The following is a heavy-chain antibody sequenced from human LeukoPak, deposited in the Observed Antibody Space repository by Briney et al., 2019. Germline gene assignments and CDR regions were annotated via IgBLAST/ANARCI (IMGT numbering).Heavy chain of an antibody. CDR2: IRSKAYRGTT. V-gene: IGHV3-49*04. CDR1: GFTFGDRA. J-gene: IGHJ6*02. D-gene: IGHD1-1*01. CDR3: TRGPIQLWIHNAMDV. Sequence: GGSLRLSCTTSGFTFGDRAMSWVRQAPGKGLEWVGFIRSKAYRGTTEYAASVKGRFTISRDDSRSIAYLQMNSLITEDTAVYYCTRGPIQLWIHNAMDVWGQGTTVTVSS.